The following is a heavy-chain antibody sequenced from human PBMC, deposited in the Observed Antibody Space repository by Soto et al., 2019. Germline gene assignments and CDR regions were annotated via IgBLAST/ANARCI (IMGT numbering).Heavy chain of an antibody. Sequence: XGCLRHSCDAPGFSVCPCYLPWVRQAAGKGLEWVSVIFSGGSTYYSDSVKGRFIISRDSSQRTVYLQMNNLRTEDTAVYYCASPLQDCRSTRCGMYVWGRGTTVTVSS. V-gene: IGHV3-53*01. D-gene: IGHD2-2*01. J-gene: IGHJ6*02. CDR2: IFSGGST. CDR1: GFSVCPCY. CDR3: ASPLQDCRSTRCGMYV.